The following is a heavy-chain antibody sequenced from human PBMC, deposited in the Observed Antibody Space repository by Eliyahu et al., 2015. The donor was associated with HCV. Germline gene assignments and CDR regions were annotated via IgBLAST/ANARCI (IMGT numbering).Heavy chain of an antibody. D-gene: IGHD2-2*01. V-gene: IGHV4-61*01. CDR2: VYDTGST. CDR1: GGSVTSHSYY. Sequence: QVQLQESGPGLVKPSETLSLTCSVSGGSVTSHSYYWSWIRQPPGKAMEWIGYVYDTGSTNYNPFLKSRVTISIDTSKNQFSLKLTSATAADTAFYYCARSRGTLVPHDDWGQGVLVTVSS. CDR3: ARSRGTLVPHDD. J-gene: IGHJ4*02.